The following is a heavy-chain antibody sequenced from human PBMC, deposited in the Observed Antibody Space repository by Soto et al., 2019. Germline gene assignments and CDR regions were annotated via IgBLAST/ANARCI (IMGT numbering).Heavy chain of an antibody. Sequence: SETLSLTCTVSGGSISSYYWSWIRQPPGKGLEWIGYIHYSGSTNYNPSLKSRLTISVETSKNQFSLKLSSVTAADTAVYYCARPSSYDYIWGSYRLDYGGQGTLVTVSS. J-gene: IGHJ4*02. D-gene: IGHD3-16*02. CDR2: IHYSGST. V-gene: IGHV4-59*01. CDR3: ARPSSYDYIWGSYRLDY. CDR1: GGSISSYY.